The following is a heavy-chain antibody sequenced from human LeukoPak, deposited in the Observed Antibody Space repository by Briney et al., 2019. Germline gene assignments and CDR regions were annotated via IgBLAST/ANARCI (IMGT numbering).Heavy chain of an antibody. D-gene: IGHD1-26*01. J-gene: IGHJ4*02. CDR3: VKDSPPRYSGSPPAY. Sequence: GGSLRLSCAASGFTFSSYWMSWVRQAPGKGLEWVANINKDGGEKYYVDSVKGRFTISRDNAKNSLYLQMTSLRADDTAVYYCVKDSPPRYSGSPPAYWGQGTLVTVSS. CDR2: INKDGGEK. V-gene: IGHV3-7*03. CDR1: GFTFSSYW.